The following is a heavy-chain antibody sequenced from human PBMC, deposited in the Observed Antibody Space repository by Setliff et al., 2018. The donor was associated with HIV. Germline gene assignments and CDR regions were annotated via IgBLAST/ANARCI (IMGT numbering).Heavy chain of an antibody. CDR3: TTGLPLFCSGGSCLFDF. D-gene: IGHD2-15*01. CDR1: GYTLTELS. J-gene: IGHJ4*02. CDR2: FDPEDGET. V-gene: IGHV1-24*01. Sequence: ASVKVSCKLSGYTLTELSIHWVRQAPGKGLEWMANFDPEDGETFYAQKFQGRVTMIEDTSTDTAYMELSSLRSEDTAVYYCTTGLPLFCSGGSCLFDFWGQGTLVTVSS.